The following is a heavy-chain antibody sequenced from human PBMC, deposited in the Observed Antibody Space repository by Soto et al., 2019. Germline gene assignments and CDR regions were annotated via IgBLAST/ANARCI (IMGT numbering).Heavy chain of an antibody. Sequence: QVQLVQSGAEVKKPGASVKVSCKASGYTFTSYAMHWVRQAPGQRLEWMGWINAGNGNTKYSQKFQGRVTITRDTSASTGYMELSSLRSEDTAVYYWARAGYSSSWYDNNWFDPWGQGTLVTVSS. CDR3: ARAGYSSSWYDNNWFDP. V-gene: IGHV1-3*01. CDR2: INAGNGNT. D-gene: IGHD6-13*01. CDR1: GYTFTSYA. J-gene: IGHJ5*02.